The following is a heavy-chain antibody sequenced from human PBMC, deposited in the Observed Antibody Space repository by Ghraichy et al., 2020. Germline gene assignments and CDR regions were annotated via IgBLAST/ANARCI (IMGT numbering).Heavy chain of an antibody. D-gene: IGHD6-19*01. CDR2: ISYDGSNK. V-gene: IGHV3-30*18. Sequence: SPNISCAASGFTFSSYGMHWVRQAPGKGLEWVAVISYDGSNKYYADSVKGRFTISRDNSKNTLYLQMNSLRAEDTAVYYCAKLAAVGTGDYYGMDVWGQGTTVTVSS. CDR3: AKLAAVGTGDYYGMDV. J-gene: IGHJ6*02. CDR1: GFTFSSYG.